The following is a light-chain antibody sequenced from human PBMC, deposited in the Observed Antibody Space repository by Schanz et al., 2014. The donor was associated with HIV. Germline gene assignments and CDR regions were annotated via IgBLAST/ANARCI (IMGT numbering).Light chain of an antibody. J-gene: IGLJ2*01. V-gene: IGLV2-8*01. CDR3: AVWDDSLHAL. CDR2: EVT. Sequence: QSALTQPPSASGSPGQSVTISCTGTSNDVGDYNYVSWYQQHPGKAPKIMISEVTKRPSGVPDRFSGSKSGNTASLTISGLQSEDEADYYCAVWDDSLHALFGGGTKLTVL. CDR1: SNDVGDYNY.